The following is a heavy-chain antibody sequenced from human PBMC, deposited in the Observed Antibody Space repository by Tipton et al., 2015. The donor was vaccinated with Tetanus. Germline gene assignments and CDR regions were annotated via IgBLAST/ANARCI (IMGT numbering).Heavy chain of an antibody. CDR2: INHRGGT. D-gene: IGHD6-19*01. Sequence: TLSLTCAVSRGPISSYYWSWIRQPPGKGLEWIGEINHRGGTMYNPSLKSRVTISGDTSKNQFSLNLTSVTAADTAIYYCASLPKHWLAPRGAPWGQGTLVTVSS. V-gene: IGHV4-34*01. CDR1: RGPISSYY. CDR3: ASLPKHWLAPRGAP. J-gene: IGHJ5*02.